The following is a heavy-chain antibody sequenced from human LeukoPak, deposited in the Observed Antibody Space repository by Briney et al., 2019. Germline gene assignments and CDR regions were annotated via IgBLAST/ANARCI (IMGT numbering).Heavy chain of an antibody. Sequence: SVKVSCKASGGTFSSYAISWVRQAPGQGLEWMGRIIPILGIANYAQKFQGRVTITADKSTSTAYMELSSLRSEDTAVYYCARPYYYDSSGYDYYFDYWGQGTLVTVSS. CDR3: ARPYYYDSSGYDYYFDY. V-gene: IGHV1-69*04. CDR1: GGTFSSYA. J-gene: IGHJ4*02. D-gene: IGHD3-22*01. CDR2: IIPILGIA.